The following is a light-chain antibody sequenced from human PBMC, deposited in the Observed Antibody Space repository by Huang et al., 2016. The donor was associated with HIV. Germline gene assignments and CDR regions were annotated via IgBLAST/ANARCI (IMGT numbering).Light chain of an antibody. CDR3: QHRSNWPPYT. V-gene: IGKV3-11*01. CDR1: QSVSSH. CDR2: DAS. J-gene: IGKJ2*01. Sequence: EIVLTQSPATLSLSPGERATFSCRASQSVSSHLAWYQQKLGHAPRLLIYDASNRATGIPARFSGSGSGTDFTLTISSLEPEDSAVYYCQHRSNWPPYTFGQGTKLEIK.